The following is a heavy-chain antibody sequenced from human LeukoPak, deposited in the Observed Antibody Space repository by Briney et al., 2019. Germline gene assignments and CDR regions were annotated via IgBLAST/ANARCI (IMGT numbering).Heavy chain of an antibody. J-gene: IGHJ4*02. CDR2: IYPGDSDT. V-gene: IGHV5-51*01. D-gene: IGHD2-15*01. CDR1: GYSFTSYW. Sequence: GESLKISCKGSGYSFTSYWIGWVRQMPGKGLEWMGIIYPGDSDTRYSPSFQGQVTISADKSIGTAYLQWSSLKASDTAMYYCASYQRAGGAAFDYWGQGTLVTVSS. CDR3: ASYQRAGGAAFDY.